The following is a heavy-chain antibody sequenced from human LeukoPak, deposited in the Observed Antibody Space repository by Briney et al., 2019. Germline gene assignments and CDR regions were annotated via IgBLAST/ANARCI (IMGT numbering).Heavy chain of an antibody. D-gene: IGHD3-10*01. Sequence: PGGSLRLSCAASGFTFSSFGMHWVRQAPGKGLEWVALKSFDGSNKYYVDSVKGRFTISRDNSKNTLNLQMNSLRGEDTAVYYCAKDNNYGLRPYYFDYWGQGTLVTVSS. CDR1: GFTFSSFG. J-gene: IGHJ4*02. V-gene: IGHV3-30*18. CDR3: AKDNNYGLRPYYFDY. CDR2: KSFDGSNK.